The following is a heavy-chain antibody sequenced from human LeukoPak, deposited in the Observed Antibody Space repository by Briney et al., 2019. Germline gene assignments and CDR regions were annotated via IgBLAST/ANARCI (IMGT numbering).Heavy chain of an antibody. Sequence: GGSLRLSCAASGFTFSSYAMSWVRQAPGKGLEWVSAISGSGGSTYYADSVKGRFTISRDNSKNTLYLQMNSLRAEDTAVYYCARDRGCSSSSCSFNGMDVWGQGTTVTVSS. D-gene: IGHD2-2*01. V-gene: IGHV3-23*01. CDR1: GFTFSSYA. CDR2: ISGSGGST. CDR3: ARDRGCSSSSCSFNGMDV. J-gene: IGHJ6*02.